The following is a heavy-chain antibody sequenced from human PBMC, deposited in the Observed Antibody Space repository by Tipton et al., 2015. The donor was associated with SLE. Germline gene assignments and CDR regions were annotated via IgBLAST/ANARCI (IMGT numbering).Heavy chain of an antibody. D-gene: IGHD3-22*01. CDR2: ISSSGSTI. J-gene: IGHJ3*02. CDR3: ARASWGTMSDAFDI. V-gene: IGHV3-48*03. Sequence: SLRLSCAASGFTFSSYEMNWVRQAPGKGLEWVSYISSSGSTIYYADSVKGRFTISRDNAKNSLYLQMNSLRAEDTAVYYCARASWGTMSDAFDIWGQGTMVTVSS. CDR1: GFTFSSYE.